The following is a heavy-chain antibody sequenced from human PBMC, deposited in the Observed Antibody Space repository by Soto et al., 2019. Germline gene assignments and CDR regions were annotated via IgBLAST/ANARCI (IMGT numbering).Heavy chain of an antibody. J-gene: IGHJ6*03. Sequence: ASVKVSCKASGYTFTSYGSSWVRQAPGQGLEWMGWISAYNGNTNYAQKLQGRVTMTTDTSTSTAHMELRSLRSDDTAVYYCARSGLTIFGVVIKSYMDVWGKGTTVTVSS. CDR1: GYTFTSYG. V-gene: IGHV1-18*01. D-gene: IGHD3-3*01. CDR3: ARSGLTIFGVVIKSYMDV. CDR2: ISAYNGNT.